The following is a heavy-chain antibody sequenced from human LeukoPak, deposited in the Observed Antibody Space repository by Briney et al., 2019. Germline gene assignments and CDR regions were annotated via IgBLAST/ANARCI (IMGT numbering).Heavy chain of an antibody. J-gene: IGHJ4*02. V-gene: IGHV4-59*08. CDR1: GGSISSYY. D-gene: IGHD3-10*01. CDR2: IYYGGST. Sequence: SETLSLTCTVSGGSISSYYWSWIRQPPGKGLEWIGYIYYGGSTNYNPSLKSRVTISVDTSKNQFSLKLSSVTAADTAVYYCARHDVWFGEAFDYWGQGTLVTVSS. CDR3: ARHDVWFGEAFDY.